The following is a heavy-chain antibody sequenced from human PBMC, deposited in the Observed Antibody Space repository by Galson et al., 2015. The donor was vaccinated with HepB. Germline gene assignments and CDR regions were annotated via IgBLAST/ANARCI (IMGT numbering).Heavy chain of an antibody. V-gene: IGHV3-74*01. Sequence: SLRLSCAASGFTFNSYWMHWVRQVPGKGLVWVSRIKSDGSTTSYADSVKGRFTISRDNAKNTLYLQMDSLRAEDTAVYYCARFGAADATASDYWGRGTLVTVSS. CDR1: GFTFNSYW. J-gene: IGHJ4*02. CDR3: ARFGAADATASDY. D-gene: IGHD6-13*01. CDR2: IKSDGSTT.